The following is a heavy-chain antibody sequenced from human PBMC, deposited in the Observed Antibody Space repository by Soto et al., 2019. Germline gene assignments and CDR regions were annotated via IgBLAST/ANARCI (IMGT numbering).Heavy chain of an antibody. J-gene: IGHJ4*02. D-gene: IGHD2-21*01. CDR3: ASGLSGDKVDQ. V-gene: IGHV4-34*01. CDR1: GGSFRGYY. Sequence: SETLSLTCAVYGGSFRGYYWSWIRQPPGKGLEWIGHIYNSGNTYNNPSLRSRLTTSLDTSKSQFSLNLNSVTAADTAVYYCASGLSGDKVDQWGQGTLVTVSS. CDR2: IYNSGNT.